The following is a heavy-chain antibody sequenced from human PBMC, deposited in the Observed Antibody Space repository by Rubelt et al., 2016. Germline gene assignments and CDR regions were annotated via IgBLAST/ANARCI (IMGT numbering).Heavy chain of an antibody. V-gene: IGHV3-9*01. Sequence: VQLVESGGGVVQPGRSLTLSCAASRFTFDDYAMHWVRHAPGKGLEWVSGLSWNSGSIGYADSVKGRFTISRDNAKNSLYLQMNSLRAEDTAVYYCAREAVTTGYWGQGTLVTVSS. D-gene: IGHD4-17*01. J-gene: IGHJ4*02. CDR2: LSWNSGSI. CDR3: AREAVTTGY. CDR1: RFTFDDYA.